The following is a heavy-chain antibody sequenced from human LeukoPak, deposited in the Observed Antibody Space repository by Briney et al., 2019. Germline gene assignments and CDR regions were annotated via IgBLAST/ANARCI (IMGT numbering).Heavy chain of an antibody. CDR3: ARAQTGATSYYFDD. CDR2: IHGNGGNT. Sequence: GGSLRLSCAASGFPSSGYAMYWVRQAPGKGLEFVSGIHGNGGNTLYANSVKGRFTISRDNSKNTLYLQMGSLRGEDMAVYYCARAQTGATSYYFDDWGQGTLVTVSS. D-gene: IGHD1-7*01. V-gene: IGHV3-64*01. J-gene: IGHJ4*02. CDR1: GFPSSGYA.